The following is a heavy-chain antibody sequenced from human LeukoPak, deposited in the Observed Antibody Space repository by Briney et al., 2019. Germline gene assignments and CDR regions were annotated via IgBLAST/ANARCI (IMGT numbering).Heavy chain of an antibody. CDR2: IYSGGST. CDR1: GGSISSSNW. Sequence: PSGTLSLTCAVSGGSISSSNWWSWVRQPPGKGLEWVSVIYSGGSTYYADSAKGRFTISRDSSKNTLYLQMNSLRAEDTAVYYCARVGAYGCPGYYFDYWGQGTLVTVSS. J-gene: IGHJ4*02. V-gene: IGHV3-53*01. CDR3: ARVGAYGCPGYYFDY. D-gene: IGHD3-10*01.